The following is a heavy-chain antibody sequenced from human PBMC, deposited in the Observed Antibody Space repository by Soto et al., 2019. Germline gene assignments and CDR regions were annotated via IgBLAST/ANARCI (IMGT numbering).Heavy chain of an antibody. CDR2: ISSNGSST. J-gene: IGHJ6*02. CDR3: VKEVGCSSTSCYTGTGGMDV. Sequence: FSSYAMHWVRQAPGKGLEYVSAISSNGSSTYYADSVKGRFTISRDNSKNTLYLQMSSLRAEDTAVYYCVKEVGCSSTSCYTGTGGMDVWGQGTTVTSP. CDR1: FSSYA. V-gene: IGHV3-64D*06. D-gene: IGHD2-2*02.